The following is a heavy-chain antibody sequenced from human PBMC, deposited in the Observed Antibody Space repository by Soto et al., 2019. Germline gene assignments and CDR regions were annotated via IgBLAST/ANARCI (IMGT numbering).Heavy chain of an antibody. CDR3: ARKGYIGNFGLDV. J-gene: IGHJ6*02. V-gene: IGHV1-18*01. CDR2: ISISKGKT. Sequence: QVQLVQSGAEVKRPGASVKVSCKASGYTFRNYDVAWVRRAPGHGLEWMGWISISKGKTYYQESLQGRVTMTMDTGTTTAYMEGRSRRRDDTAVYYGARKGYIGNFGLDVWGQGTTVTVSS. D-gene: IGHD5-12*01. CDR1: GYTFRNYD.